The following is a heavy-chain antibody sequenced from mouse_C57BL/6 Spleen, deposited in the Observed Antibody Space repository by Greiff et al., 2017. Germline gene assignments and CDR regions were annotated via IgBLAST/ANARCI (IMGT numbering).Heavy chain of an antibody. CDR3: ARTYYDYEWYFDV. D-gene: IGHD2-4*01. V-gene: IGHV5-17*01. CDR1: GFTFSDYG. CDR2: ISSGSSTI. J-gene: IGHJ1*03. Sequence: DVMLVESGGGLVKPGGSLKLSCAASGFTFSDYGMHWVRQAPEKGLEWVAYISSGSSTIYYADTVKGRFTISRDNAKNTLFLQMTSLRSEDTAMYYCARTYYDYEWYFDVWGTGTTVTVSS.